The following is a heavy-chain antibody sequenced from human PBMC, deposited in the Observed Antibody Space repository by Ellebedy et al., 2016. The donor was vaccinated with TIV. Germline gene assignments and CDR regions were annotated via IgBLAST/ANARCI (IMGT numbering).Heavy chain of an antibody. Sequence: GESLKISXVASGFTFSNYCMIWVRQAPGKGLEWVANIKQVGSEKYYVDSVKGRFTISRDNAKNSVYLQMNSLRVEDTAVYYCARDVDYFSGSWGYFDYWGQGTLVTVSS. J-gene: IGHJ4*02. V-gene: IGHV3-7*01. D-gene: IGHD3-10*01. CDR3: ARDVDYFSGSWGYFDY. CDR1: GFTFSNYC. CDR2: IKQVGSEK.